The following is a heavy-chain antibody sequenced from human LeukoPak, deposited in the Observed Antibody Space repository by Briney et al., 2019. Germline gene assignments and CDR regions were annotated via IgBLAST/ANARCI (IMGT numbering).Heavy chain of an antibody. J-gene: IGHJ4*02. V-gene: IGHV4-61*02. CDR3: ASYDILTGYSRHPLKR. D-gene: IGHD3-9*01. CDR1: GGSISSGSYY. CDR2: IYTSGST. Sequence: SETLSLTCTVSGGSISSGSYYWSWLRQPAGKGLEWLGRIYTSGSTNYNPSLKSRVTMSVDTSKNQFSLKLSSVTAEDTAVYYCASYDILTGYSRHPLKRWGQGTLVTVSS.